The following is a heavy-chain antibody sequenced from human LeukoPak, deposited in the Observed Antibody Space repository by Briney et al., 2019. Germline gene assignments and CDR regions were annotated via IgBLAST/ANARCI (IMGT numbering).Heavy chain of an antibody. CDR2: ISGSSSYT. CDR1: GFSFSDSY. J-gene: IGHJ4*02. D-gene: IGHD3-10*01. Sequence: PGGSLRLSCAASGFSFSDSYMTWIRKAPGKGLEWVSWISGSSSYTNYADSVKGRFTISRDNAKNSLYLQMNSLRDEDTAVYYCARVILKYYGSGPFDYWGQGTLVTVSS. V-gene: IGHV3-11*05. CDR3: ARVILKYYGSGPFDY.